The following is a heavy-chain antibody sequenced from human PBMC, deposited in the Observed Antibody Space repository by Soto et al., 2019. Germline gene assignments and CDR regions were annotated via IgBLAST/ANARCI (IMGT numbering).Heavy chain of an antibody. J-gene: IGHJ4*02. Sequence: PGGSLRLSCAASGFTFGTYGMTWVRQAPGKGLEWVSSISAAGGTTYYADPVKGRFTISRGNSKNLLYLQTNTLRGEDTAVYYCAKGPRDFTSLLQLHYFDYCGQGTPVTVSS. CDR2: ISAAGGTT. V-gene: IGHV3-23*01. CDR3: AKGPRDFTSLLQLHYFDY. D-gene: IGHD1-1*01. CDR1: GFTFGTYG.